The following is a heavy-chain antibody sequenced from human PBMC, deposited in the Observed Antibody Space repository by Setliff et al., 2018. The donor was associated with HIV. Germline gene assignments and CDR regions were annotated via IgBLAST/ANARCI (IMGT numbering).Heavy chain of an antibody. CDR1: RFDFNNYW. J-gene: IGHJ3*02. D-gene: IGHD3-10*02. Sequence: GGSLRLSCAASRFDFNNYWMCWVRQAPGKGLEWVSTIGAAAYPTHYAESVKGRFTISKDNSQNALYLQMNSLTDEDTAKYYCAKVFVFGVDAFDIWGQGTMVTV. CDR3: AKVFVFGVDAFDI. CDR2: IGAAAYPT. V-gene: IGHV3-23*01.